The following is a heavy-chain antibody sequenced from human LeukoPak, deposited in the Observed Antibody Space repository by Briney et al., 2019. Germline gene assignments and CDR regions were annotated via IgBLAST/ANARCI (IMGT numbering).Heavy chain of an antibody. CDR3: ARAIRTGLGIGSFDG. J-gene: IGHJ4*02. D-gene: IGHD7-27*01. CDR1: GYSISNGYF. CDR2: IYHSGSV. Sequence: KPSETLSLNCTVSGYSISNGYFWGWIRQPPGKGLECIGTIYHSGSVYYNPSLKGRVTMSVDTSKNQFSLKLNSLTAADTAVYYCARAIRTGLGIGSFDGWGQGTLVTVSS. V-gene: IGHV4-38-2*02.